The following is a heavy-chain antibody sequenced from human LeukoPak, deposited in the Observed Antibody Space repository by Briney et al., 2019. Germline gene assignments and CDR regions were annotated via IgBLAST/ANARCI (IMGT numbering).Heavy chain of an antibody. D-gene: IGHD2-2*01. V-gene: IGHV1-8*01. CDR1: GYTFISYD. CDR2: INPNSGNT. J-gene: IGHJ4*02. CDR3: ARATRYCSSTSCWYYFDY. Sequence: ASVNVSFKSSGYTFISYDINWLGQPAGQGLEGMGWINPNSGNTRYAQKFQGTVTMTRNTSISTVYMELSSLRSEDTAVYYCARATRYCSSTSCWYYFDYWGQGTLVTVSS.